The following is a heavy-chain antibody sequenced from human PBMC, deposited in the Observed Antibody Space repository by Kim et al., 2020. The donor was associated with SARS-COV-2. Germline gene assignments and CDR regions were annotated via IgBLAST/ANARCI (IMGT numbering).Heavy chain of an antibody. J-gene: IGHJ4*02. CDR2: ISTTSTTI. Sequence: GGSLRLSCAASGFSFSRYNFNWIRQAPGKGLEWISYISTTSTTIYADSVRGRCTISSDNAQNSLLLQMNSLRDEDTAVYYCATDDPFTVSHFGNWGQGT. CDR1: GFSFSRYN. V-gene: IGHV3-48*02. CDR3: ATDDPFTVSHFGN. D-gene: IGHD3-22*01.